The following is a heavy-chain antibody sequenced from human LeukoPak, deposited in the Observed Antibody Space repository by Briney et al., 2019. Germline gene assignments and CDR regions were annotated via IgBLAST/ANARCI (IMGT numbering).Heavy chain of an antibody. J-gene: IGHJ6*03. Sequence: ASVKVSCKASGYTFTGYYMHWVRQAPGQGLEWMGWINPNSGGTNYAQKFQGRVTMTRDTSISTAYMELSRLRSDDTAVYYCARVPTMVRGVPYYYYMDVWGKGTTVTASS. CDR1: GYTFTGYY. D-gene: IGHD3-10*01. V-gene: IGHV1-2*02. CDR2: INPNSGGT. CDR3: ARVPTMVRGVPYYYYMDV.